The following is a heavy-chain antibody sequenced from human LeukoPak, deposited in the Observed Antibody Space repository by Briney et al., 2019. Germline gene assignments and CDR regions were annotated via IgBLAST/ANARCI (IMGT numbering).Heavy chain of an antibody. D-gene: IGHD1-14*01. Sequence: PGGSLRLFCVASGFTFSSHSMNWVRQAPGKGQEWISYISSSSDTMYYADSVKGRFTISRDNAENSLYLQMNSLRDEDTAMYYCARDNLHPYWYFDLWGRGTRVTVSS. CDR1: GFTFSSHS. CDR3: ARDNLHPYWYFDL. V-gene: IGHV3-48*02. J-gene: IGHJ2*01. CDR2: ISSSSDTM.